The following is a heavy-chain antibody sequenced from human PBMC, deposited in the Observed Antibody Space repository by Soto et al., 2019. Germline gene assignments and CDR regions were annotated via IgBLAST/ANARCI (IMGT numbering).Heavy chain of an antibody. V-gene: IGHV1-18*01. D-gene: IGHD6-6*01. J-gene: IGHJ5*02. CDR3: ARDLKGYSSSPVFDP. Sequence: ASVKVSCKASGYTFTSYGISWVRQAPGQGLEWMGWISAYNGNTNYAQKIQGRVTMTTDTSTSTAYMELRSLRSDDTAVYYCARDLKGYSSSPVFDPWGQGTLVTVSS. CDR2: ISAYNGNT. CDR1: GYTFTSYG.